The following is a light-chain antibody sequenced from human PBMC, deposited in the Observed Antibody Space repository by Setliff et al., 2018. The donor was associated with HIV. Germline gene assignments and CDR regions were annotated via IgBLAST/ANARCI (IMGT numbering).Light chain of an antibody. CDR3: SIHRSRGYV. CDR2: DVT. Sequence: QSVLAQPASVSGSPGQSITISCSGTNSDIGAYNYVSWYQQHPGKAPKLIIYDVTTRPSGVSNRFSGSKSGNTASLTISGLQAEDEADYYCSIHRSRGYVFGTGTKVTVL. CDR1: NSDIGAYNY. J-gene: IGLJ1*01. V-gene: IGLV2-14*03.